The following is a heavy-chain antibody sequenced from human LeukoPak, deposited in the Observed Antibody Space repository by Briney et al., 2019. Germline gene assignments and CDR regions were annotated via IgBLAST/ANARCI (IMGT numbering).Heavy chain of an antibody. V-gene: IGHV3-53*01. Sequence: GGSLRLSCAASGFTVSSNYVNWVRQAPGKGLEWVSVIYGGGNIYYADSVKGRFTISRDNSKNTLYLQMNSLRAEDTAVYYCARGAGYNYPYYFVYWGQGTLVTVSS. CDR3: ARGAGYNYPYYFVY. CDR2: IYGGGNI. CDR1: GFTVSSNY. J-gene: IGHJ4*02. D-gene: IGHD5-24*01.